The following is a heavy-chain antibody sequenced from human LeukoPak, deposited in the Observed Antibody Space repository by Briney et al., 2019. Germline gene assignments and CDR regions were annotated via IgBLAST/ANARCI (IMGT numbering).Heavy chain of an antibody. CDR3: ARRGSLTVFGVVSDYYYYMDV. Sequence: SETLSLTCTVSGGSISSYYWSWIRQPPGKGLEWIGEINHSGSTNYNPSLKSRVTISVDTSKNQFSLKLRSVTAADTAVYYCARRGSLTVFGVVSDYYYYMDVWGKGTTVTVSS. V-gene: IGHV4-34*01. J-gene: IGHJ6*03. CDR1: GGSISSYY. D-gene: IGHD3-3*01. CDR2: INHSGST.